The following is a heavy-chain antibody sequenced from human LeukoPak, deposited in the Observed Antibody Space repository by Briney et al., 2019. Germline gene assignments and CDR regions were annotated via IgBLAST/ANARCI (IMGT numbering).Heavy chain of an antibody. J-gene: IGHJ4*02. CDR3: SNEGGVYLPFAD. CDR2: ISPDGSNK. V-gene: IGHV3-30*18. Sequence: GGSLRLSCAASGFRFDDYALHWVRQAPGKGLEWVAVISPDGSNKYYADSVNSRFTISRDNSKSTLYLQMNTLTVEDTAIYHCSNEGGVYLPFADWGQGTRVTVSS. CDR1: GFRFDDYA. D-gene: IGHD2-8*01.